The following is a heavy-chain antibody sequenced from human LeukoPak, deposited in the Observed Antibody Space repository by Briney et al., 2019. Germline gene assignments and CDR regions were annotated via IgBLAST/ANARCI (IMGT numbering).Heavy chain of an antibody. D-gene: IGHD2-15*01. CDR1: GGTFSSYA. J-gene: IGHJ3*02. CDR3: ARVRTRILHNGDAFDI. Sequence: SVKVSCKASGGTFSSYAISWVRQAPGQGLEWMGGIIPIFGTANYAQKFQGRVTITTDESTSTAYMELSSLRSEDTAVYYCARVRTRILHNGDAFDIWGQGTMVTVSS. CDR2: IIPIFGTA. V-gene: IGHV1-69*05.